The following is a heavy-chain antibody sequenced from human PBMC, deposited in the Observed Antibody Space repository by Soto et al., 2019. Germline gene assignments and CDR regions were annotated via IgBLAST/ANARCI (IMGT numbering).Heavy chain of an antibody. CDR2: VNWNGRTT. CDR3: AKKWAYYYALDH. Sequence: PGWSLRLSCVSSVFTFGDYVMHWVRQAPGKGLEWVASVNWNGRTTLYAAAVEGRFSVSRDNGKNSLYLEMTSLRPNDTALYFFAKKWAYYYALDHWGQRLLVT. D-gene: IGHD3-16*01. J-gene: IGHJ4*02. V-gene: IGHV3-9*01. CDR1: VFTFGDYV.